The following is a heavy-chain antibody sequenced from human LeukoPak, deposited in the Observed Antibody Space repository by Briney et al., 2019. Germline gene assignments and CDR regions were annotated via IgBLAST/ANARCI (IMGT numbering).Heavy chain of an antibody. CDR2: ISYDGSNK. V-gene: IGHV3-30*01. CDR1: GFTFSTYG. D-gene: IGHD3-3*02. J-gene: IGHJ4*02. CDR3: ARVIFGVVAIVADE. Sequence: GGSLRLSCAASGFTFSTYGMHWVRQAPGKGLEWVAAISYDGSNKYYADSVQGRFTISRDNSKNTLYPQMNSLRAEDTAVYYCARVIFGVVAIVADEWGQGTLVTVSS.